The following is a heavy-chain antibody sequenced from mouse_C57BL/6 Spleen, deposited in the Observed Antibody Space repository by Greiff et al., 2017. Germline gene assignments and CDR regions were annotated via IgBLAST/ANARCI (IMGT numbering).Heavy chain of an antibody. D-gene: IGHD5-5*01. CDR1: GYTFTDYE. Sequence: VKLVESGAELVRPGASVTLSCKASGYTFTDYEMHWVKQTPVHGLEWIGAIDPETGGTAYNEKFKGKAILTADKSSSTAYMELRSLTSEDSAVYYCTALPDYWGQGTTLTVSS. CDR3: TALPDY. J-gene: IGHJ2*01. V-gene: IGHV1-15*01. CDR2: IDPETGGT.